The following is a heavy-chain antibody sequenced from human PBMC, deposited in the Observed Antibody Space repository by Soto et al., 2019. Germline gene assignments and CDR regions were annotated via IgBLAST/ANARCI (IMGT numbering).Heavy chain of an antibody. CDR3: SRHRCSSTSCYPDH. CDR2: FNPTGGRA. V-gene: IGHV1-46*03. Sequence: QVQLVQSGAELKMPGASVKLSCKTSGYHLSRYYVHWVRQAPGKGLEWMGVFNPTGGRATYAQNFQGRVTMTSDTATATVYLEVTGLKSEDTAVYSCSRHRCSSTSCYPDHWGQGTLVIVSS. J-gene: IGHJ4*02. CDR1: GYHLSRYY. D-gene: IGHD2-2*01.